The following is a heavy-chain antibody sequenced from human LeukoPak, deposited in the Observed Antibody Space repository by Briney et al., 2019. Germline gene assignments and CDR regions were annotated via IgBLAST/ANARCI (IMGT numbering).Heavy chain of an antibody. D-gene: IGHD2-2*01. CDR1: GYSFTSYW. CDR3: ARLGGTYSSSTSCSGGYYYYYMDV. CDR2: IYPGDSDT. V-gene: IGHV5-51*01. J-gene: IGHJ6*03. Sequence: ESLKISCKGSGYSFTSYWIGWVRQMPGKGLEWMGIIYPGDSDTRYSPSFQGQVTISADKSISTAYLQWSSLKASDTAMYYCARLGGTYSSSTSCSGGYYYYYMDVWGKGTTVTVSS.